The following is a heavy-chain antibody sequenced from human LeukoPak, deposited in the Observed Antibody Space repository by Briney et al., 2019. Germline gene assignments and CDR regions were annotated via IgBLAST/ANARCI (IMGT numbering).Heavy chain of an antibody. Sequence: QPGGSLRLSCAASGFTFSSYWMHWGRQAPGKGLVWVSRINSDGSSTSYADSVKGRFAISRDNARNTLYLQINSLRAEDTAVYYCARAIAVTGTGGYHWGQGTLVTVSS. V-gene: IGHV3-74*01. CDR2: INSDGSST. CDR3: ARAIAVTGTGGYH. D-gene: IGHD6-19*01. CDR1: GFTFSSYW. J-gene: IGHJ5*02.